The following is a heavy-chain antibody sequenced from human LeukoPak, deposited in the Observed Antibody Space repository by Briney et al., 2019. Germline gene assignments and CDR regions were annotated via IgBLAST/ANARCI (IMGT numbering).Heavy chain of an antibody. D-gene: IGHD3-10*01. V-gene: IGHV1-46*01. CDR2: INPTGTGT. CDR3: ARDNSVGDIAWWFDP. Sequence: ASVKVSCKASGYTFINNWMHWVRQAPGQGLEWIGLINPTGTGTLYAPKFQGRVTMTRDMSTTTDYMELSSLRSEDTAVYYCARDNSVGDIAWWFDPWGQGTLVTVSS. CDR1: GYTFINNW. J-gene: IGHJ5*02.